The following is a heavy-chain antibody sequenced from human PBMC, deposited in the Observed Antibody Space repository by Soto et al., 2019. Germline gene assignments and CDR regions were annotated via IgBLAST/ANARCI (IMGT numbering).Heavy chain of an antibody. V-gene: IGHV4-30-2*06. CDR3: ARDDQSCHYGTCSWHFNY. CDR1: GGSINSAGHS. J-gene: IGHJ4*02. Sequence: SETLSLTCTVSGGSINSAGHSWGWVRQSPGKGLEWIGYSYHSGSSYYNPSLQSRVTISVDRSKAQFYLALTSVTAADTAVYFCARDDQSCHYGTCSWHFNYWGQGALVTVSS. CDR2: SYHSGSS. D-gene: IGHD2-15*01.